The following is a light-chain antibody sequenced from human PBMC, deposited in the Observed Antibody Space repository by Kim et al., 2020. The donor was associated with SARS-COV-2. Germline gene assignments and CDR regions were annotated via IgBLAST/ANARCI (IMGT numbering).Light chain of an antibody. CDR3: TQGTHWPWT. Sequence: DVVMTQSPLSLPVTLGQPASISCRSSRSLLYSNGNTYLSWFHQRPGQSPRRLIYKVSNRDSGVPDRFSGSGSGTDFTLKISRVEAEDAGVYHCTQGTHWPWTFGQGTKVDIK. J-gene: IGKJ1*01. CDR2: KVS. V-gene: IGKV2-30*01. CDR1: RSLLYSNGNTY.